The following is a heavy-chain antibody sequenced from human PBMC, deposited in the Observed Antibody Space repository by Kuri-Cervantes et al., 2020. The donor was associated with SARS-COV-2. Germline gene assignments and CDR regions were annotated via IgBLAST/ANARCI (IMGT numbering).Heavy chain of an antibody. Sequence: GGSLRLSCAASGFTFDDYGMSWVRQAPGKGLEWVANIKQDGSEKYYVDSVKGRFTISRDNAKNSLYLQMNSLRAEDTAVYYCARVRGGGRAAAGLDYWGQGTLVTVSS. J-gene: IGHJ4*02. V-gene: IGHV3-7*01. CDR2: IKQDGSEK. CDR3: ARVRGGGRAAAGLDY. D-gene: IGHD6-13*01. CDR1: GFTFDDYG.